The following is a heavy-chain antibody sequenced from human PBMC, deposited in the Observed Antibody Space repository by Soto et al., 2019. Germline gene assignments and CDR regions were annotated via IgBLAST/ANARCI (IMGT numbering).Heavy chain of an antibody. J-gene: IGHJ4*02. CDR1: GGTFSSYA. Sequence: SVKVSCKASGGTFSSYAISWVRQAPGQGLEWMGGIIPIFGTANYAQKFQGRVTITADESTGTAYMELSSLRSEDTAVYYCARGYSGSYYFDYWGQGTLVTVSS. CDR3: ARGYSGSYYFDY. D-gene: IGHD1-26*01. V-gene: IGHV1-69*13. CDR2: IIPIFGTA.